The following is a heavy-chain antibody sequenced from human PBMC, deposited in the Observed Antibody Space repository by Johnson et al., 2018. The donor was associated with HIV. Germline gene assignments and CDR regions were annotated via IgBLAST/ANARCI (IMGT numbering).Heavy chain of an antibody. Sequence: EVQLVESGGGLVQPGGSLRLSCAVSGFTFSNHHMTWVRQAPGQGLEWVANINHDGSDRYYVDSVKGRFTISRDNAQNSLYLQMNSLRAEDTAVYYCARESALTGDSLGFDIWGQGTMVTVSS. V-gene: IGHV3-7*01. D-gene: IGHD7-27*01. J-gene: IGHJ3*02. CDR3: ARESALTGDSLGFDI. CDR2: INHDGSDR. CDR1: GFTFSNHH.